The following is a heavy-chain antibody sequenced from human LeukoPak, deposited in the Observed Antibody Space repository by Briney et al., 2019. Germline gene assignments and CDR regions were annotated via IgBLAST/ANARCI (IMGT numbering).Heavy chain of an antibody. CDR1: GYTFTSYG. J-gene: IGHJ6*02. CDR3: ARVGEGDFGVVIYYYYGMDV. D-gene: IGHD3-3*01. Sequence: GASVKVSCKTSGYTFTSYGMPWVRQAPGQGLEWMGWISAYNGNTNYAQKFQGRVTMTTDTYTSTVYMEVRSLRSDDTAVYYCARVGEGDFGVVIYYYYGMDVWGQGTTVTVSS. CDR2: ISAYNGNT. V-gene: IGHV1-18*01.